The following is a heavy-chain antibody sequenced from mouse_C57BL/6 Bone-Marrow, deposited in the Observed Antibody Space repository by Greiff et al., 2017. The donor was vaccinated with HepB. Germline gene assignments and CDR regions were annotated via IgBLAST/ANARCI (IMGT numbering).Heavy chain of an antibody. J-gene: IGHJ4*01. V-gene: IGHV5-4*01. D-gene: IGHD1-1*01. CDR1: GFTFSSYA. CDR2: ISDGGSYT. CDR3: ARDRRDYYGSSPYAMDY. Sequence: EVKLVESGGGLVKPGGSLKLSCAASGFTFSSYAMSWVRQTPEKRLEWVGTISDGGSYTYYPDNVKGRFTISKDNAKNTLYLQMSHLTSEDTAMYYCARDRRDYYGSSPYAMDYWGQGTSVTVSS.